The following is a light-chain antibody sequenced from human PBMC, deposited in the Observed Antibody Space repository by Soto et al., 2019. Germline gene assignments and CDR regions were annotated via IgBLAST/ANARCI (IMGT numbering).Light chain of an antibody. CDR1: QSVSSY. V-gene: IGKV3D-15*01. Sequence: ETMMTQSPDTQSVSLGERATLSCRASQSVSSYLAWYQQKPGQAPRLLIYDASYRATGIPARFSGSGSGTEFILTISSLQSEDFAVYYCQQYNDWPPWTFGQGTKVDI. CDR2: DAS. J-gene: IGKJ1*01. CDR3: QQYNDWPPWT.